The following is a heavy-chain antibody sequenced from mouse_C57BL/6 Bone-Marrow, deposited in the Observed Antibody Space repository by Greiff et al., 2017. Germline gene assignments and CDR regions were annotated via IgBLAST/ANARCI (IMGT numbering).Heavy chain of an antibody. D-gene: IGHD1-1*01. CDR3: ARGTTVVDETYYFDY. V-gene: IGHV1-81*01. CDR2: IYPRSGNT. J-gene: IGHJ2*01. Sequence: QVQLQQSGAELARPGASVKLSCKASGYTFTSYGISWVKQRTGQGLEWIGEIYPRSGNTYYNEKFKGKATLTADKSSSTAYMELRSLTSEDSAVYFCARGTTVVDETYYFDYWGQGTTLTVSS. CDR1: GYTFTSYG.